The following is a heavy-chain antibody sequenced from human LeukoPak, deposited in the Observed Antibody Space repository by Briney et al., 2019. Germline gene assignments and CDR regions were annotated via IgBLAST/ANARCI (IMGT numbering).Heavy chain of an antibody. CDR3: ARDYYDSSGYGSFDY. J-gene: IGHJ4*02. CDR1: GYTFTAYY. Sequence: ASVKVSCKASGYTFTAYYMHWVRQAPGHGLEWMGWINPNCGGTNYAQKFQGRVTMTRDTSISTAYMELSRLRSDDTAVFYCARDYYDSSGYGSFDYWGQGTLVTVSS. V-gene: IGHV1-2*02. D-gene: IGHD3-22*01. CDR2: INPNCGGT.